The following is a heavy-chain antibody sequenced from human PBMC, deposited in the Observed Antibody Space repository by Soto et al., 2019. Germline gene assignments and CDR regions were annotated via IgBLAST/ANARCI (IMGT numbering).Heavy chain of an antibody. J-gene: IGHJ6*02. CDR1: GFTFSSYG. CDR2: IWYDGSNK. V-gene: IGHV3-33*01. Sequence: QVQLVESGGGVVQPGRSLRLSCAASGFTFSSYGMHWVRQAPGKGLEWVAVIWYDGSNKYYADSVKGRFTISRDNSKNTLYLQMNSLRDEDTAVYYCARDTARAMVRIYYGMDVWCQGTTVTVSS. D-gene: IGHD3-10*01. CDR3: ARDTARAMVRIYYGMDV.